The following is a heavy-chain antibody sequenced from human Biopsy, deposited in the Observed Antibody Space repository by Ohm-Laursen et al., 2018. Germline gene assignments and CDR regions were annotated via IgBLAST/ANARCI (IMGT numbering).Heavy chain of an antibody. Sequence: SLRLSCSASGFTFSGHHMAWVRQAPGKGLEWLSYISSSGATIKYADSVKGRFTISRDNAKNSLYLRMNGLRAEDTAVYFCARARDDFVVVPAAFFDFWGQGTLVTVSS. D-gene: IGHD2-15*01. J-gene: IGHJ4*02. CDR1: GFTFSGHH. CDR3: ARARDDFVVVPAAFFDF. CDR2: ISSSGATI. V-gene: IGHV3-11*01.